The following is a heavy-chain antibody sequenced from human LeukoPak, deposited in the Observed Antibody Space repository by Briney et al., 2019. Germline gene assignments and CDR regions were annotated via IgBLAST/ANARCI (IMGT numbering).Heavy chain of an antibody. J-gene: IGHJ6*02. CDR3: AREDKPGGADV. Sequence: GGSLRLSCAASGFTVSSNYMSWVRQAPGKGLEWVSYISSSGSTIYYADSVKGRFTISRDNAKNSLYLQMNSLRAEDTAVYYCAREDKPGGADVWGQGTTVTVSS. D-gene: IGHD3-16*01. CDR2: ISSSGSTI. V-gene: IGHV3-11*01. CDR1: GFTVSSNY.